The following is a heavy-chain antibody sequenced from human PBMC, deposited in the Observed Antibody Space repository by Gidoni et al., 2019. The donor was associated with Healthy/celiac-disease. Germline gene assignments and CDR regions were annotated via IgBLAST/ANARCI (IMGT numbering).Heavy chain of an antibody. CDR2: IWYDGSNK. V-gene: IGHV3-33*01. D-gene: IGHD6-13*01. CDR3: ARGRIAAAATHFDY. CDR1: SSYG. J-gene: IGHJ4*02. Sequence: SSYGMHWVRQAPGKGLEWVAVIWYDGSNKYYADSVKGRFTISRDNSKNTLYLQMNSLRAEDTAVYYCARGRIAAAATHFDYWGQGTLVTVSS.